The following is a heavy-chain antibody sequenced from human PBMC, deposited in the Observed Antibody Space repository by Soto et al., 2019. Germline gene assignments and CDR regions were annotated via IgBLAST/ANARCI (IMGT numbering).Heavy chain of an antibody. CDR1: GFTFSSYG. V-gene: IGHV3-30-3*01. Sequence: QVQLVESGGGVVQPGRSLSLSCAASGFTFSSYGMHWVRQAPGKGLEWVAVISSVGSDKYYADSVKGRFTISRDNSKNTLYVQLNRMRAEDTALYYCARDRLYGAGLIDVWCQGTTVSVSS. J-gene: IGHJ6*02. CDR2: ISSVGSDK. D-gene: IGHD3-10*01. CDR3: ARDRLYGAGLIDV.